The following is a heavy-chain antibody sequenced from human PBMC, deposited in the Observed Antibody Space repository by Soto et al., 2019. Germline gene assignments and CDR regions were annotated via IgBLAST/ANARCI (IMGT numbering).Heavy chain of an antibody. CDR1: GGTFSSYA. CDR2: IIPIFGTA. D-gene: IGHD2-15*01. V-gene: IGHV1-69*13. Sequence: SVKVSCKASGGTFSSYAISWVRQAPGQGLEWMGGIIPIFGTANYAQKFQGRVTITADESTSTAYMELSSLRSEDTAVYYCARDRGYCSGGSCYDYFDYWGQGTLVTVSS. CDR3: ARDRGYCSGGSCYDYFDY. J-gene: IGHJ4*02.